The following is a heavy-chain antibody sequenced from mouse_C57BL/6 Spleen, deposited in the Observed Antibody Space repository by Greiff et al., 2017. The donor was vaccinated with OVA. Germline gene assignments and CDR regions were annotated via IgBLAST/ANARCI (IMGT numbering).Heavy chain of an antibody. Sequence: QVQLQQPGTELVKPGASVKLSCKASGYTFTSYWMHWVKQRPGQGLEWIGNINPSNGGTNYNEKFKSKATLTVAKSSSTAYMQLSSLTSEDSAVYYCAREEGIYYGYDGFAYWGQGTLVTVSA. CDR2: INPSNGGT. D-gene: IGHD2-2*01. CDR1: GYTFTSYW. J-gene: IGHJ3*01. V-gene: IGHV1-53*01. CDR3: AREEGIYYGYDGFAY.